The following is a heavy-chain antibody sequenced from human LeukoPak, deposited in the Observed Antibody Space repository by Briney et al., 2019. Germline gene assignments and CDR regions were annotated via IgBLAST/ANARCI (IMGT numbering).Heavy chain of an antibody. V-gene: IGHV3-23*01. CDR3: ATRSTPGGYSYGYNY. Sequence: GGSLRLSCTASGFTFSTYAMSWVRKAPGKGLEWVSSISNSASSTYYADSVKGRFTISRDNSKNRLYLQMDSLRADDTAVYYCATRSTPGGYSYGYNYWGQGTLVTVSS. D-gene: IGHD5-18*01. J-gene: IGHJ4*02. CDR1: GFTFSTYA. CDR2: ISNSASST.